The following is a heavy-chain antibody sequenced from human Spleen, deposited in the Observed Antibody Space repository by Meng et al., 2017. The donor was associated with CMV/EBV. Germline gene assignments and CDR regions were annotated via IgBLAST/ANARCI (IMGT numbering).Heavy chain of an antibody. Sequence: QPQLQGSGPGLVNPSETLSLTCTVSGGSISSSSYYWGWIRQPPGKGLEWIGSIYYSGSTYYNPSLKSRVTISVDTSKNQFSLKLSSVTAADTAVYYCARSYGDYNFDYWGQGTLVTVSS. CDR2: IYYSGST. CDR3: ARSYGDYNFDY. J-gene: IGHJ4*02. CDR1: GGSISSSSYY. V-gene: IGHV4-39*07. D-gene: IGHD4-17*01.